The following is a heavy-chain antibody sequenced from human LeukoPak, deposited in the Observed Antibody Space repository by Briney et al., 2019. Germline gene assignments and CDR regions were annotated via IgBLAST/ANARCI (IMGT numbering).Heavy chain of an antibody. CDR1: GYTFTSHD. V-gene: IGHV1-8*01. J-gene: IGHJ5*02. CDR2: MNPRRCNT. Sequence: GASVKVSCKGSGYTFTSHDIHGVRQATGQGREGMGLMNPRRCNTGYPQKFRGRATMTMNTYFSAAYVEVNSLSSRDRAGCYCAKVHYGAARFDPWGQGTLVTVSS. D-gene: IGHD4-17*01. CDR3: AKVHYGAARFDP.